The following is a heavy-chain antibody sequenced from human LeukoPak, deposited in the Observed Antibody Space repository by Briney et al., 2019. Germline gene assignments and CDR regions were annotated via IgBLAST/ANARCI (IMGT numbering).Heavy chain of an antibody. CDR1: GGSISSYY. CDR3: ARVYYDSSHSYYFDY. CDR2: IYYSGST. D-gene: IGHD3-22*01. Sequence: SETLSLTCTVSGGSISSYYWSWIRQPPGKGLEWIGYIYYSGSTNYNPSLKSRVTISVDTSKNQFSLKLSSVTAADTAVYYCARVYYDSSHSYYFDYWGQGTLVTVSS. J-gene: IGHJ4*02. V-gene: IGHV4-59*01.